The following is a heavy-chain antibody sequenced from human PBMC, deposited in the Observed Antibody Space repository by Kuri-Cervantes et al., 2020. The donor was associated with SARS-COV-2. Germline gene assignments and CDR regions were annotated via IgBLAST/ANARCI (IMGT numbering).Heavy chain of an antibody. CDR1: GGTFSSYA. J-gene: IGHJ5*02. CDR3: ARVGYFDYDFWSGQS. Sequence: SVKVSCKASGGTFSSYAISWVRQAPGQGLEWMGGIIPIFGTANYAQKFQGRVTITADKSTSTAYMELSSLRSEDTAVYYCARVGYFDYDFWSGQSWGRGTLVTVSS. D-gene: IGHD3-3*01. V-gene: IGHV1-69*06. CDR2: IIPIFGTA.